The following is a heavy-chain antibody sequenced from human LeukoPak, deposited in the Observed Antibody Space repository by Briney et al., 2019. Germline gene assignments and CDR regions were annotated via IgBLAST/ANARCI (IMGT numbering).Heavy chain of an antibody. D-gene: IGHD3-22*01. Sequence: PGGSLRLSCAASGFTVSSNYMNWVRQAPGKGLEWVGRLKSKADDGTTDYAAPVKGRFTISRDDSKNTLYLQMNILKTEDTAVYYCATERYFDSSDYRPFAYWGQGTLVTVSS. CDR1: GFTVSSNY. CDR3: ATERYFDSSDYRPFAY. J-gene: IGHJ4*02. CDR2: LKSKADDGTT. V-gene: IGHV3-15*01.